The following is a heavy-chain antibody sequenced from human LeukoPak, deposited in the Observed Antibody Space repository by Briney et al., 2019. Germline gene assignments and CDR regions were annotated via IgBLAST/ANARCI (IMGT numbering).Heavy chain of an antibody. CDR2: IYTGGTT. CDR3: ARAKLGSGYRSDFDH. CDR1: GFSVSSNY. V-gene: IGHV3-66*02. D-gene: IGHD6-19*01. J-gene: IGHJ4*02. Sequence: WGSLRLSCAASGFSVSSNYRNWVRQAPGKGLEWVSAIYTGGTTYYTNSVKGRFTISRENSKNTIYLNMNSLRAAAADVYYCARAKLGSGYRSDFDHWGQGTLVTVSS.